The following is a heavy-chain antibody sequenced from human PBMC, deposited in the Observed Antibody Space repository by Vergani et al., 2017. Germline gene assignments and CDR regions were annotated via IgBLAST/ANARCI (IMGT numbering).Heavy chain of an antibody. CDR2: IDHTGRP. D-gene: IGHD2-8*01. J-gene: IGHJ6*03. CDR3: ARVKTETNGHLYYYDYMDV. V-gene: IGHV4-34*01. Sequence: QVQLQQWGGGLLKPSETLSLTCVVNGGSFTSYHWTWIRQSPGEGLEWVGDIDHTGRPDYNPSLKSRLTMSVDKSRNQFSLTLNSATATDTAIYFCARVKTETNGHLYYYDYMDVWGQGTAVTVS. CDR1: GGSFTSYH.